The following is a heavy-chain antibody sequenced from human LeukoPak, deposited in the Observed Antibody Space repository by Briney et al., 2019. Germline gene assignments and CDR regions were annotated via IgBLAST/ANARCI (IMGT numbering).Heavy chain of an antibody. V-gene: IGHV4-39*01. J-gene: IGHJ3*01. D-gene: IGHD3-22*01. CDR3: AKAGVRYFDSSGLYTFDF. CDR2: IYYSGST. Sequence: SETLSLTCAVSGGSISSTSYYWAWIRQPPGKGLEWIGTIYYSGSTYHNPSLKSRVTLSVDTSRNQFSLRLSSVDAADTAVYYCAKAGVRYFDSSGLYTFDFWGQGTTVTVSS. CDR1: GGSISSTSYY.